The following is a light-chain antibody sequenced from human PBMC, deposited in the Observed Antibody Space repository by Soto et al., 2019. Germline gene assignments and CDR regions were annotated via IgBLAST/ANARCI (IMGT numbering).Light chain of an antibody. V-gene: IGKV1-27*01. CDR2: TAS. CDR1: QDIRNN. Sequence: DFQMTQSPSSLSASVGDRVTITCRASQDIRNNLAWYLQKPRKVPQLLIYTASTLQSGVTSRLSASGSGTDFTLTISSLQPEDVGIYYCQKCNGAPFTFGPGTTVDIK. CDR3: QKCNGAPFT. J-gene: IGKJ3*01.